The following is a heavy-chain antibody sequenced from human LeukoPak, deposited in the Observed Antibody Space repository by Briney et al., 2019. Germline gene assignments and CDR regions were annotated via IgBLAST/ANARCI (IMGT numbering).Heavy chain of an antibody. CDR2: FDPEDGET. CDR1: GYTLTELS. D-gene: IGHD2-15*01. CDR3: ATDPGGYCSGGSCYYVDY. J-gene: IGHJ4*02. Sequence: ASVKVSCKVSGYTLTELSMHWVRQAPGKGLEWMGGFDPEDGETIYAQKFQGRVTMTEDTSTDTAYMELSSLRSEDTAVYYCATDPGGYCSGGSCYYVDYWGQGTLVTVSS. V-gene: IGHV1-24*01.